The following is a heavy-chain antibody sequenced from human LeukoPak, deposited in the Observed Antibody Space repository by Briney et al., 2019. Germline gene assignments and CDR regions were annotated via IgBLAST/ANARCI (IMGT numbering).Heavy chain of an antibody. CDR2: IYTSGST. D-gene: IGHD4-17*01. CDR1: GGSINSGSYY. V-gene: IGHV4-61*02. CDR3: ARAADFGDYSDY. J-gene: IGHJ4*02. Sequence: SQTLSLTCTVSGGSINSGSYYWSWIRQPAGKGLEWIGRIYTSGSTNYNPSLKSRVTISVDTSKNQFSLKLSSVTAADTAVYYCARAADFGDYSDYWGQGTLVTVSS.